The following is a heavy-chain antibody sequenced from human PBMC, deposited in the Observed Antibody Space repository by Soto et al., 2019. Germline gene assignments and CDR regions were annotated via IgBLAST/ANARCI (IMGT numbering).Heavy chain of an antibody. V-gene: IGHV3-23*01. CDR2: LTGSSDAT. CDR1: GFTFSSYA. Sequence: XGSLRLSCLASGFTFSSYAMNWVRRAPGKGLEWVSTLTGSSDATYYADSVKGRFTISRDNSKNTLFLQMNSLRAEDTALYYCAKRGIVGATEFDYWGQGTLVTVSS. D-gene: IGHD1-26*01. CDR3: AKRGIVGATEFDY. J-gene: IGHJ4*02.